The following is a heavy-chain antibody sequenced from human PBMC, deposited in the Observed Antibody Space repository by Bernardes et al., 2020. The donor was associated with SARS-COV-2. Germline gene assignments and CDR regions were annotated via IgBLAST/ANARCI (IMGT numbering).Heavy chain of an antibody. CDR2: IYYSGST. D-gene: IGHD2-2*01. Sequence: SETLSLTCTVSGGSISSSSYYWGWIRQPPGKGLEWIGSIYYSGSTYYNPSLKSRVTISVDTSKNQFSLKLSSVTAADTAVYYCARGGCSSTSCYLWGMGDYWGQGTLVTVSS. CDR3: ARGGCSSTSCYLWGMGDY. CDR1: GGSISSSSYY. J-gene: IGHJ4*02. V-gene: IGHV4-39*07.